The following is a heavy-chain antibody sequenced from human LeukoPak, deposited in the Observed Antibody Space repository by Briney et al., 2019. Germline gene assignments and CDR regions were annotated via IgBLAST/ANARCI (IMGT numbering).Heavy chain of an antibody. CDR1: GGSFSGYY. CDR2: IYYSGST. V-gene: IGHV4-31*11. Sequence: SETLSLTCAVYGGSFSGYYWSWIRQHPGKGLEWIGYIYYSGSTYYNPSLKSRVTISVDTSKNQFSLKLSSVTAADTAVYYCARTLYSSSWGLDYWGQGTLVTVSS. CDR3: ARTLYSSSWGLDY. D-gene: IGHD6-13*01. J-gene: IGHJ4*02.